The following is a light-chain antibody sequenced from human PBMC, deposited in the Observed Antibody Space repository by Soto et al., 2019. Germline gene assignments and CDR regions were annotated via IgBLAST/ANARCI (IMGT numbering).Light chain of an antibody. CDR2: NAS. CDR3: QQYHSFPWT. CDR1: HSISSY. Sequence: DVQMTQSPSTLSASVRDRVTITCRASHSISSYLNWYQQKPGKENKLLIYNASNLESGVPSRFSRSGSRTEFTLTSSSLQPDDFAAYYCQQYHSFPWTFGQGTKMDI. V-gene: IGKV1-5*03. J-gene: IGKJ1*01.